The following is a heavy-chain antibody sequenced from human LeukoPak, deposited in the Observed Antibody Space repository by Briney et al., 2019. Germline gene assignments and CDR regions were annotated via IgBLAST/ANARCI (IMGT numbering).Heavy chain of an antibody. Sequence: SETLSLTCTVSGGSISSGGYYWSWIRQHPGKGLEWIGYIYYSGSTHYNPSLKSRVTISVDTSKNQFSLKLSSVTAADTAVYYCAREFGLYHMDVWGKGTTVTVSS. V-gene: IGHV4-31*03. CDR3: AREFGLYHMDV. CDR2: IYYSGST. CDR1: GGSISSGGYY. D-gene: IGHD3-16*01. J-gene: IGHJ6*03.